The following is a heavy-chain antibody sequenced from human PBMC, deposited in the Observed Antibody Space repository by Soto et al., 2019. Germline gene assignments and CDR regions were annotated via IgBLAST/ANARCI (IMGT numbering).Heavy chain of an antibody. CDR3: ARAYCSGGSCYHWFDP. Sequence: SETLSLTCAVYGGAYSGYYCGWIRQPPGKGLEWIGEINHRGSTNYNPSLKSRVTISVDTSKNQFSLKLSSVTAADTAVYYCARAYCSGGSCYHWFDPWGQGTLVTVSS. CDR1: GGAYSGYY. V-gene: IGHV4-34*01. D-gene: IGHD2-15*01. CDR2: INHRGST. J-gene: IGHJ5*02.